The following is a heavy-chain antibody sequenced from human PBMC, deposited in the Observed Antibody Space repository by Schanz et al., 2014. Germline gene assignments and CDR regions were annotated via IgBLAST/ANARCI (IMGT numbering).Heavy chain of an antibody. V-gene: IGHV3-30*02. J-gene: IGHJ5*02. CDR3: AKDQLANYRGSGYNWFDP. Sequence: QVQLVESGGGVVQPGGSLRLSCAASGFTFSSYGMHWVRQAPGKGLEGVTFIRFDGSDKYYADSVKGRFSFSRDNSKNTLYLQMNSLRADDTAVYYCAKDQLANYRGSGYNWFDPWGQGTLVTVSS. D-gene: IGHD3-10*01. CDR2: IRFDGSDK. CDR1: GFTFSSYG.